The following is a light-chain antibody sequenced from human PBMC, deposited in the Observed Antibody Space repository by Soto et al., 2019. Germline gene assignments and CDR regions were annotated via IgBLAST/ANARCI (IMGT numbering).Light chain of an antibody. V-gene: IGKV3-20*01. J-gene: IGKJ4*01. Sequence: ENVLTQSPGTLSLSPGERATLSCRASQSVTGNYLAWYQQKPGQAPRLLVYGASSRATSIPDRFSGSGSGTDFTLTISRLEPDDFAVYYCHQYGASPLPGDSPLPFGGGTKVEIK. CDR2: GAS. CDR3: HQYGASPLPGDSPLP. CDR1: QSVTGNY.